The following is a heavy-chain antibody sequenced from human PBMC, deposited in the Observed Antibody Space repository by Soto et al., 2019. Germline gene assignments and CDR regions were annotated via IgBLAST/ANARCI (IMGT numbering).Heavy chain of an antibody. J-gene: IGHJ4*02. CDR3: AKDPNGDYVGAFDS. D-gene: IGHD4-17*01. V-gene: IGHV3-23*03. CDR1: GFSFSNYA. CDR2: IGSDTSYI. Sequence: EVQLLESGGGLVQPGGSLRLSRTASGFSFSNYAVTWVRQAPGKGLEWVSSIGSDTSYIYYADSVKGRFTISRDKSXNTVFLQMNSLRADDTAVYHCAKDPNGDYVGAFDSWGQGALVTVSS.